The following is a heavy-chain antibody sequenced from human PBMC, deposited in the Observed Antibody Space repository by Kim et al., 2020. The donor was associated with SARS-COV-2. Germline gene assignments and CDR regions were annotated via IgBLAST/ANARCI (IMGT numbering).Heavy chain of an antibody. CDR1: GGSISSGSYY. J-gene: IGHJ4*02. CDR2: IYTSGST. Sequence: SETLSLTCTVSGGSISSGSYYWSWIRQPAGKGLEWIGRIYTSGSTNYNPSLKSRVTISVDTSKNQFSLKLSSVTAADTAVYYCAREQWLAPFDYWGQGTLVTVSS. CDR3: AREQWLAPFDY. V-gene: IGHV4-61*02. D-gene: IGHD6-19*01.